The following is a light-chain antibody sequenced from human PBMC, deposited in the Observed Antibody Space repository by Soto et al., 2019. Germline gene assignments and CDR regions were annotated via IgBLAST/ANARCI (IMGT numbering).Light chain of an antibody. CDR1: QSVSSSY. J-gene: IGKJ1*01. V-gene: IGKV3-20*01. CDR3: QQYGSSPRT. Sequence: EIVLTQSPGTLSLSPGERATLSCRASQSVSSSYLAWDQQKPGQAPRLLIYGTSSRATGIPDRFSGGGSGTDFTLTISRLEPEDFAVYYCQQYGSSPRTFGQGTKVDIK. CDR2: GTS.